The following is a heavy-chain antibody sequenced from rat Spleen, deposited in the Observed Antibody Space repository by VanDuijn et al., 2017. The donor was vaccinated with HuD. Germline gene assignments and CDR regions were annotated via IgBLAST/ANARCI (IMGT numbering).Heavy chain of an antibody. V-gene: IGHV5-27*01. D-gene: IGHD5-1*01. Sequence: EVQLVESGGGLVQPGSPLKLSCAASGFTFSSNWLNWIRQAPTKGLEWVASISTGGGNTYYRDSVKGRFTISRDNAKSTLYLQMDSLRSEDTATYYCTTDRLGADYFDYWGQGVMVTVSS. CDR2: ISTGGGNT. CDR1: GFTFSSNW. J-gene: IGHJ2*01. CDR3: TTDRLGADYFDY.